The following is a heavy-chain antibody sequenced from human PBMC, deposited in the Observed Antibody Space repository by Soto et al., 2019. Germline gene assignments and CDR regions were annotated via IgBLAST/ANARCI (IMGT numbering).Heavy chain of an antibody. V-gene: IGHV1-24*01. Sequence: ASVKVSCKVSGYTLTELSMHWVRQAPGKGLEWMGGFDPEDGETIYAQKFQGRVTMTEDTSTDTAYMELSSLRSEDTAVYYCATVSSGSYLWAFDYWGQGTLVTVSS. D-gene: IGHD1-26*01. CDR2: FDPEDGET. CDR1: GYTLTELS. CDR3: ATVSSGSYLWAFDY. J-gene: IGHJ4*02.